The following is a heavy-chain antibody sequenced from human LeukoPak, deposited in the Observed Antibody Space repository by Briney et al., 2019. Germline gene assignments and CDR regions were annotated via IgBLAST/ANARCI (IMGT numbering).Heavy chain of an antibody. Sequence: SETLSLTCTVSGVSISAHYWSWIRQSAGNGLEWIGRIYPGESIYATENSYYNPSLKSRISLSGDTSKNQLSLKLSSVTAADTAIYYCASDPTTVTSVFDSWGQGILVTVSS. CDR1: GVSISAHY. CDR2: IYPGESIYATENS. V-gene: IGHV4-4*07. J-gene: IGHJ4*02. CDR3: ASDPTTVTSVFDS. D-gene: IGHD4-17*01.